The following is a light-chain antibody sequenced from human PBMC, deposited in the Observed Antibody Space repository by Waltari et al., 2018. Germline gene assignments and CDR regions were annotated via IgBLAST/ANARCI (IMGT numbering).Light chain of an antibody. CDR1: QSVSSN. CDR3: QQYNNWPYT. V-gene: IGKV3-15*01. CDR2: GAS. Sequence: ELVMTQSPATLSVSPGERATPPCRASQSVSSNLAWYQQKPGQAPRLLIFGASTRATGIPARFSGSGSGTEFTLTISSLQSEDFAIYYCQQYNNWPYTFGQGTKLEIK. J-gene: IGKJ2*01.